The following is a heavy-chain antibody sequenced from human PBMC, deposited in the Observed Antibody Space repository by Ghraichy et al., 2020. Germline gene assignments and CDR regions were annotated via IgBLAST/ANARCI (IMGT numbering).Heavy chain of an antibody. CDR3: AKRYTSGWYAPNPDAFDI. V-gene: IGHV3-23*01. CDR2: ISGSGIGT. J-gene: IGHJ3*02. CDR1: GFTFTSYA. Sequence: ETLSLTCAASGFTFTSYALSWVRQAPGQGLEWVSAISGSGIGTYYADSVKGRFTISRDNSTNTLYLQMNSLRAADTATYFCAKRYTSGWYAPNPDAFDIWGQGTMVTVAS. D-gene: IGHD6-19*01.